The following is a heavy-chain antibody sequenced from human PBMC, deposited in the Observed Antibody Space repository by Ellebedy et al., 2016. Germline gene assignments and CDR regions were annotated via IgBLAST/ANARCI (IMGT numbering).Heavy chain of an antibody. J-gene: IGHJ6*02. Sequence: ASVKVSCKASGYSFTTYYIHWVRRAPGQGLEWMGWINPNRGDTKSAEKFQGRVTMTSDASISTVYMEVSSLRSEDTARYYCASRYCPPDSCHSSNYYYFGMDGWGQGTTVTVSS. V-gene: IGHV1-2*02. CDR3: ASRYCPPDSCHSSNYYYFGMDG. D-gene: IGHD2-15*01. CDR1: GYSFTTYY. CDR2: INPNRGDT.